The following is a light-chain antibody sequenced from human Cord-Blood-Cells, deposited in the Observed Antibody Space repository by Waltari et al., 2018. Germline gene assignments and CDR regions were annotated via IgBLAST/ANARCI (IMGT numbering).Light chain of an antibody. J-gene: IGKJ5*01. CDR1: QSNSSY. V-gene: IGKV1-39*01. Sequence: DIQMTQSPSSLSASVGDRVTITCRASQSNSSYLNWYQQKPGKAPKVLIYAASSLQSGVPSRFSGSGSGTDFTLTISSLQPEDFATYYCQQSYSTPITFGQGTRLEIK. CDR3: QQSYSTPIT. CDR2: AAS.